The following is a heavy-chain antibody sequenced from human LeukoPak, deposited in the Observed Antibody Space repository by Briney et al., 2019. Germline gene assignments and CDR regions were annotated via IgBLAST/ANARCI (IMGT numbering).Heavy chain of an antibody. Sequence: GGSLRLSCAASGFTFSTYWMSWVRQAPGKGLEWVANIKEDGSEKCYGDSVKGRFTISRDNAKNSLYLQMNSLRAEDTAVYYCARDSSGCQWGQGTLVTVSS. CDR3: ARDSSGCQ. J-gene: IGHJ4*02. CDR1: GFTFSTYW. V-gene: IGHV3-7*01. D-gene: IGHD3-22*01. CDR2: IKEDGSEK.